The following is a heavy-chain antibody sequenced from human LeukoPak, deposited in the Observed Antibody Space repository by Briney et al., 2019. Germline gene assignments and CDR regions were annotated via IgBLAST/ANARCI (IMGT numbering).Heavy chain of an antibody. Sequence: PSETLSLTCAVSGYSISSGYYWGWIRQPPGKGLEWIGCIYHSGSTYYNPSLKSRVTISVDTSKNQFSLKLSSVTTADTAVYYCAMEVVPAAMWSLHWFDPWGQGTLVTVSS. V-gene: IGHV4-38-2*01. CDR3: AMEVVPAAMWSLHWFDP. J-gene: IGHJ5*02. CDR1: GYSISSGYY. CDR2: IYHSGST. D-gene: IGHD2-2*01.